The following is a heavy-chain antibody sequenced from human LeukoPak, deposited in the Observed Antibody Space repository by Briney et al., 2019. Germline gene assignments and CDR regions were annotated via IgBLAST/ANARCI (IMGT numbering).Heavy chain of an antibody. CDR3: ARVGGTNYYYYGMDV. J-gene: IGHJ6*02. CDR2: IYYSGST. Sequence: SETLSLTCTVSGGFISSYYWSWIRQPPGKGLEWIGYIYYSGSTNYNPSLKSRVTISVDTSKNQFSLKLSSVTAADTAVYYCARVGGTNYYYYGMDVWGQGTTVTVSS. D-gene: IGHD4-23*01. CDR1: GGFISSYY. V-gene: IGHV4-59*01.